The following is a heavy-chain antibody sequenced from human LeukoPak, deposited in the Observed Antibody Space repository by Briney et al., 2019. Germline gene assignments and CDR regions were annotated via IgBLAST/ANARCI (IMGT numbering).Heavy chain of an antibody. Sequence: SETLSPTCAVSGGSISSSNWWSWVRQPPGKGLEWIGEIYHSGSTNYNPSLKSRVTISVDKSKNQFSLKLSSVTAADTAVYYCARASHWNQLHYFDYWGQGTLVTVSS. CDR3: ARASHWNQLHYFDY. D-gene: IGHD1-1*01. V-gene: IGHV4-4*02. CDR1: GGSISSSNW. J-gene: IGHJ4*02. CDR2: IYHSGST.